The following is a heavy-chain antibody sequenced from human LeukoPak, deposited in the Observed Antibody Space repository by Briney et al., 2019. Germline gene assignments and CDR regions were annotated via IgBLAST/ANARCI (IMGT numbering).Heavy chain of an antibody. J-gene: IGHJ4*02. CDR1: GFTFSSYG. V-gene: IGHV3-30*02. CDR3: ARRAGAYSHPYDY. D-gene: IGHD4/OR15-4a*01. CDR2: IRYDGSNK. Sequence: PGGSLRLSCAASGFTFSSYGMHWVRQAPGKGLERVAFIRYDGSNKYYADSVKGRFTISRDNSKNTLYLQMNSLRAEDTAVYYCARRAGAYSHPYDYWGQGTLVTVSS.